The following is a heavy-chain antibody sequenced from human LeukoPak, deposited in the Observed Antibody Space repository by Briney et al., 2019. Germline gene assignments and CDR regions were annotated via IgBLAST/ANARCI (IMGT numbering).Heavy chain of an antibody. Sequence: GGSLRLSCAASGFTFSSYSMNWVRQAPGKGLEWVSYISSGSSTIYYADSVKGRFTISRDNANNSLYLQMNSLRAEDTAVYYCARDWSGGGDLAKTWFDPWGQGTLVTVSS. D-gene: IGHD2-21*02. V-gene: IGHV3-48*01. CDR3: ARDWSGGGDLAKTWFDP. CDR1: GFTFSSYS. CDR2: ISSGSSTI. J-gene: IGHJ5*02.